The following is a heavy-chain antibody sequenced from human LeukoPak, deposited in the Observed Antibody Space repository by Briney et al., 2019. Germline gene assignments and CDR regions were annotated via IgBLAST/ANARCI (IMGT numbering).Heavy chain of an antibody. Sequence: PSETLSLTCTVSGGSVSGSTCYWNWIRQPPGRGLEWIGYIYHSGSTTNYNPSLKSLATITVDTSKNQFSLKLNYVTAADTAVYYCARDEDNSGRYYYYMDVWGKGTTVTVSS. D-gene: IGHD3-22*01. J-gene: IGHJ6*03. CDR2: IYHSGSTT. V-gene: IGHV4-61*01. CDR3: ARDEDNSGRYYYYMDV. CDR1: GGSVSGSTCY.